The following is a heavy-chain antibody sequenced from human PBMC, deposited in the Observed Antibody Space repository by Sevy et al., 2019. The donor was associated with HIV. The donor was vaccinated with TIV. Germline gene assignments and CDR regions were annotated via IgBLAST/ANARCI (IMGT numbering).Heavy chain of an antibody. D-gene: IGHD2-15*01. CDR1: GYTFTTYH. Sequence: APVKVSCKISGYTFTTYHITWVRQAPGQGPECMGRISPHNGDTNYAPKFQGRVTMITDKSTSTAYMELRSLGSDDTAVYYCARAHCSGGRCYSLAYWGQGTLVTVSS. CDR2: ISPHNGDT. J-gene: IGHJ4*02. V-gene: IGHV1-18*01. CDR3: ARAHCSGGRCYSLAY.